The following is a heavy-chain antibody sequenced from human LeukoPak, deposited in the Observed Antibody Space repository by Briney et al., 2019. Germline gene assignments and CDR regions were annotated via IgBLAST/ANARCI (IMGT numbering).Heavy chain of an antibody. Sequence: GGSLRLPCAASGFIFSNYWMSWVRRAPGKGLEWVANIKDESEKYYVDSVKGRFTISRDNAKNSLYLQMNSLRVDDTAVYYCARSSTGGPHSWGQGTLVTVSS. J-gene: IGHJ4*02. CDR1: GFIFSNYW. CDR3: ARSSTGGPHS. CDR2: IKDESEK. V-gene: IGHV3-7*01. D-gene: IGHD2-8*02.